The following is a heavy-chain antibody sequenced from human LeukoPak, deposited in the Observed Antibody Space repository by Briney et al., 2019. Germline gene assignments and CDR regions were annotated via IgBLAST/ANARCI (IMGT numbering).Heavy chain of an antibody. Sequence: ASVKVSCKASGGTFSSYAISWVRQAPGQGLEWMGIINPSGGSTSYAQKFQGRVTITRNTSISTAYMELSSLRSEDTAVYYCAREVYSSSKGDAFDIWGQGTMVTVSS. CDR1: GGTFSSYA. J-gene: IGHJ3*02. CDR3: AREVYSSSKGDAFDI. V-gene: IGHV1-8*03. CDR2: INPSGGST. D-gene: IGHD6-6*01.